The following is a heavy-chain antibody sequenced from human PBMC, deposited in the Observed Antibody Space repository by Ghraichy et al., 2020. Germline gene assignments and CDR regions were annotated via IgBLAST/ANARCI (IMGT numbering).Heavy chain of an antibody. CDR3: ARMDGPIAAAGFSHFDY. CDR1: GFTFSSYA. CDR2: ISYDGSNK. V-gene: IGHV3-30-3*01. Sequence: GGSLRLSCAASGFTFSSYAMHWVRQAPGKGLEWVAVISYDGSNKYYADSVKGRFTISRDNSKNTLYLQMNSLRAGDTAVYYCARMDGPIAAAGFSHFDYWGQGTLVTVSS. J-gene: IGHJ4*02. D-gene: IGHD6-13*01.